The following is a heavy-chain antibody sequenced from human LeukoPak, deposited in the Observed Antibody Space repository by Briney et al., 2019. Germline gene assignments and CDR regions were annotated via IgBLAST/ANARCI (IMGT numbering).Heavy chain of an antibody. J-gene: IGHJ4*02. Sequence: GGSLRLSCAASGFTFTDYYMSWIRQAPGKGLEWVSYITNSGTTIYYADSVKGRFTISRDNAKNSLYLQMNSLRAEDTAVYYCARAKPLYSSGCFFDYWGQGTLVTVSS. V-gene: IGHV3-11*01. CDR1: GFTFTDYY. D-gene: IGHD6-19*01. CDR3: ARAKPLYSSGCFFDY. CDR2: ITNSGTTI.